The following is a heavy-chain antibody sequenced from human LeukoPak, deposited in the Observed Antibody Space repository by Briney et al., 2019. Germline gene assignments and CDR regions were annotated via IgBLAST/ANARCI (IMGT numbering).Heavy chain of an antibody. V-gene: IGHV5-51*01. CDR3: ARAEKVDSSGYFLSDDAFDI. J-gene: IGHJ3*02. CDR1: GYSFTSYW. CDR2: IYPGDSDT. D-gene: IGHD3-22*01. Sequence: GESLKISCKGSGYSFTSYWIGWVRQMPGKGLEWMGIIYPGDSDTRYSPSFQGQVTISADKSISTAYLQWSSLKASDTAMYYCARAEKVDSSGYFLSDDAFDIWGQGTMVTVSS.